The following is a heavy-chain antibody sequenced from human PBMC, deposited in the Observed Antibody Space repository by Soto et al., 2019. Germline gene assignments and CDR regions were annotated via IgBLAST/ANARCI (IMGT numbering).Heavy chain of an antibody. CDR2: IYWDDSK. D-gene: IGHD3-10*01. CDR1: GFSLTTDRVG. V-gene: IGHV2-5*02. CDR3: AHAYGRRSLY. J-gene: IGHJ4*02. Sequence: QITLKESGPTLVKPTQTLTLTCTFSGFSLTTDRVGVGWIRQPPGEALEWLAVIYWDDSKTYRPSLESRLTITKDTSKNQVALTRTNMDSLDTATYYCAHAYGRRSLYWCQGTLVTVSS.